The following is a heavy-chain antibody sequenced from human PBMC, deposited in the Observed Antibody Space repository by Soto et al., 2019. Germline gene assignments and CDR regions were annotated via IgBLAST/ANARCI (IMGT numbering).Heavy chain of an antibody. CDR2: IIPIFGTA. J-gene: IGHJ6*02. D-gene: IGHD1-26*01. CDR1: GGTFSSYA. Sequence: VQLVQSGAEVKKPGSSVKVSCKASGGTFSSYAISWVRQAPGRGREWMGGIIPIFGTANYAQKFQGRGTITAEEHTSTAYMELSSLRSEDTAVYYCAKHRLQWELSYGMDVWGQGTTVTVSS. CDR3: AKHRLQWELSYGMDV. V-gene: IGHV1-69*01.